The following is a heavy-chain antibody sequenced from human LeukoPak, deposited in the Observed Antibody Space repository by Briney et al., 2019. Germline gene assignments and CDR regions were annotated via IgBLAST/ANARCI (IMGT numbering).Heavy chain of an antibody. Sequence: GGSLRLSCAASGFTFDDYGMSWVRQAPGKGLEWVSGINWNGGSTGYADSVKGRFTISRDNAKNSLYLQMNSLRAEDTALYHCARDGRVLRYFDWSLGDAMDVWEQGTTVTVSS. CDR1: GFTFDDYG. CDR2: INWNGGST. V-gene: IGHV3-20*01. J-gene: IGHJ6*01. D-gene: IGHD3-9*01. CDR3: ARDGRVLRYFDWSLGDAMDV.